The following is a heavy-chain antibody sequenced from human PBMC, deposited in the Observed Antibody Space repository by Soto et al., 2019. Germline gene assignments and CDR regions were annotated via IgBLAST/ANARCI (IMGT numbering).Heavy chain of an antibody. CDR1: GFIFDNFG. CDR3: AKNQGVELVPLATVDWFDP. D-gene: IGHD1-26*01. Sequence: GGSLRLSCAASGFIFDNFGISWVRQAPGKGLEWISSISVSGFKKYYADSVKGRFTISRDDSKSTVYLELNNLSAEDTAVYHCAKNQGVELVPLATVDWFDPWGQGSVVTVSS. V-gene: IGHV3-23*01. CDR2: ISVSGFKK. J-gene: IGHJ5*02.